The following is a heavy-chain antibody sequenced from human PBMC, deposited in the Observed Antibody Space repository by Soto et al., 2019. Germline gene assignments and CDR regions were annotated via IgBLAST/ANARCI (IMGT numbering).Heavy chain of an antibody. D-gene: IGHD6-19*01. CDR3: ARALRELAGTGGPQSYYYYYYGLDV. J-gene: IGHJ6*02. V-gene: IGHV3-48*04. CDR2: ISSSGDPV. Sequence: GGSLRLSCAASGFTVSSNYMIWVRQAPGKGLEWVSYISSSGDPVYYADSVKGRFTISRDNAKNSLSLQMNSLRVEDTAVYYCARALRELAGTGGPQSYYYYYYGLDVWGQGTTVTV. CDR1: GFTVSSNY.